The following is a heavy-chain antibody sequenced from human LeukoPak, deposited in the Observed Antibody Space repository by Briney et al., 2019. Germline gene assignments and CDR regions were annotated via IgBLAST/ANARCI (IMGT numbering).Heavy chain of an antibody. CDR2: INPKSGGT. CDR1: GYTFTDYY. D-gene: IGHD6-19*01. CDR3: ARELFYSSGTKSNRVDF. Sequence: ASVTVSCKASGYTFTDYYMHWVRQAPGQGLEWMGWINPKSGGTNYAQKFQGRVTMTRDTSISTAYMDLSRLRSDDTAVYYCARELFYSSGTKSNRVDFWGQGTLVTVSS. J-gene: IGHJ4*02. V-gene: IGHV1-2*02.